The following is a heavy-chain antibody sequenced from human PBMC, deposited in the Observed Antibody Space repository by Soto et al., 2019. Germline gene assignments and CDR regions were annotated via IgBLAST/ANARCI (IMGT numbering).Heavy chain of an antibody. CDR2: INSDGSNT. CDR1: GFALRSSW. J-gene: IGHJ5*01. V-gene: IGHV3-74*01. Sequence: VQLVESGGGLVQPGGALRLSCAASGFALRSSWMHWVRQVPGKGLVWVSRINSDGSNTAYADSVKGRFTISKGHAKNTRDLQMYILRVEDTAVYYCARDVGGSTWPSSWFESWGQGTLVTVSS. D-gene: IGHD1-26*01. CDR3: ARDVGGSTWPSSWFES.